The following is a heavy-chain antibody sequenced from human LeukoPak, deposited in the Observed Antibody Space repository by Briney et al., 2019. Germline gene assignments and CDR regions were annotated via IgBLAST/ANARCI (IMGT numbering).Heavy chain of an antibody. V-gene: IGHV4-39*07. J-gene: IGHJ3*02. CDR3: ASHMRYYDSSGYHDAFDI. Sequence: SETLSLTCTVSGGSISSSSYYWGWIRQPPGKGLEWIGSIYYSGSTYYNPSLKSRVTISVDTSKNQFSLKLSSVTAADTAVYYCASHMRYYDSSGYHDAFDIWGQGTMATVSS. CDR1: GGSISSSSYY. D-gene: IGHD3-22*01. CDR2: IYYSGST.